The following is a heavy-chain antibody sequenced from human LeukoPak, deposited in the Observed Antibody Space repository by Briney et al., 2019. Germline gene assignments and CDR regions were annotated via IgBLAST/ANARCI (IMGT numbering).Heavy chain of an antibody. CDR2: IYYSGST. V-gene: IGHV4-39*01. CDR1: GGSISSSSYY. J-gene: IGHJ4*02. Sequence: SETLSHTCTVSGGSISSSSYYWGWIRQPPGKGPEWIGSIYYSGSTYYNPSLKSRVTISVDTSKNQFSLKLSSVTAADTAVYYCARQTFITGIDYWGQGTLVTVSS. CDR3: ARQTFITGIDY. D-gene: IGHD3-22*01.